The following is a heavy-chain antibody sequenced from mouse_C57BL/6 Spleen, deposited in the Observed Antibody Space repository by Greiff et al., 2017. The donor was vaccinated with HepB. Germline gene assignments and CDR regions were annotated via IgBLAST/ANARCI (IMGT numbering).Heavy chain of an antibody. J-gene: IGHJ2*01. V-gene: IGHV1-7*01. D-gene: IGHD2-1*01. CDR3: AKRGELPFDY. Sequence: QFQLQQSGAELVKPGASVKLSCKASGYTFTSYGMHWVKQRPGQGLEWIGYINPSSGYTKYNQKFKDKATLTADKSSSTAYMQLSSLAYEDSAVYYCAKRGELPFDYWGQGTTLTVSS. CDR2: INPSSGYT. CDR1: GYTFTSYG.